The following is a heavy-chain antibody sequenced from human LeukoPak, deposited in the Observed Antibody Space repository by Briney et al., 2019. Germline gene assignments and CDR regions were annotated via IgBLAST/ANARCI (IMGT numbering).Heavy chain of an antibody. J-gene: IGHJ4*02. V-gene: IGHV4-4*07. CDR1: GGSLSSYY. CDR2: IYTSGST. D-gene: IGHD3-10*01. Sequence: SETLSLTCTVSGGSLSSYYWSWIRQPAGKGLEWIGRIYTSGSTNYNPSLKSRVTMSVDTSKNQFSLKLSSVTAADTAVYYCARQAISMVRGVTLDYWGQGTLVTVSS. CDR3: ARQAISMVRGVTLDY.